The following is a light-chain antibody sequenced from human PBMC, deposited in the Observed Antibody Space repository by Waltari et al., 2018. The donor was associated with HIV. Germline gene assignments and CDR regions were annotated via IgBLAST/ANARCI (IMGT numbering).Light chain of an antibody. CDR3: SSYTSSSSVV. CDR1: SSDVGGYHY. V-gene: IGLV2-14*01. CDR2: EVS. J-gene: IGLJ2*01. Sequence: QSALTQPASVSGSPGQSITISCTGTSSDVGGYHYVSWYPQPPGKAPKLMIYEVSNRPSGVSNRFSGSKSGNTASLTISGLQAEDEADYYCSSYTSSSSVVFGGGTKLTVL.